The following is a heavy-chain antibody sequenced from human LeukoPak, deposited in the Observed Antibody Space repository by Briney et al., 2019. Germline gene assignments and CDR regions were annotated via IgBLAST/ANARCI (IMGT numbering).Heavy chain of an antibody. D-gene: IGHD3-10*01. J-gene: IGHJ4*02. Sequence: GRSLRLSCAAPGFTFSSYAMSWVRQAPGKGLEWVSAISGSGGSTYYADSVKGRFTISRDNSKNTLYLQMNSLRAEDTAVYYCAKDDYGSGSYYSDYWGQGTLVTVSS. CDR1: GFTFSSYA. V-gene: IGHV3-23*01. CDR3: AKDDYGSGSYYSDY. CDR2: ISGSGGST.